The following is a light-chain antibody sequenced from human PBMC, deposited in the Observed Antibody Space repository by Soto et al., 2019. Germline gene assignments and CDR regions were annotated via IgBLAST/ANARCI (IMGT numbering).Light chain of an antibody. Sequence: SYELTQPPSVSVAPGQTARITCGGSNIGGRSVHWYQQKPGQAPILVVYDDRDRPSGIPERFSDSNSGNTATLTISRVEVGDEADYYWQVWDSSSDHGVFGGGTKVTVL. V-gene: IGLV3-21*02. J-gene: IGLJ3*02. CDR2: DDR. CDR1: NIGGRS. CDR3: QVWDSSSDHGV.